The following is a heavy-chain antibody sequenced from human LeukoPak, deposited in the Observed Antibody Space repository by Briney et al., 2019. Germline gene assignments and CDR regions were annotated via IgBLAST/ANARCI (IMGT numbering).Heavy chain of an antibody. CDR2: IRYDGSNE. D-gene: IGHD3-10*01. J-gene: IGHJ4*02. CDR1: GFTFNSYG. Sequence: GGSLRLSCAASGFTFNSYGMHWVRQAPGKGLEWVAFIRYDGSNEYYADSVKGRFTISRDNSKNTLYLQMNSQRAEDTAVYYCAKDQVWYYYGSGSYFDYWGQGTLVTVSS. V-gene: IGHV3-30*02. CDR3: AKDQVWYYYGSGSYFDY.